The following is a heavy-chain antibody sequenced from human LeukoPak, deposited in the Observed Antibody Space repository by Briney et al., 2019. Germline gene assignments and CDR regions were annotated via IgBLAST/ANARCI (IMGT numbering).Heavy chain of an antibody. D-gene: IGHD4-17*01. J-gene: IGHJ4*02. CDR3: RGADKYGDYQDY. Sequence: SETLSLTCTVPGGSINSDYYYWSWIRQHPGRGLEWIGYIYHSGTTYYNPPLESRVTTSIDTSKNQFSLTLYSVTAADTAVYYCRGADKYGDYQDYWGQGTLVTVSS. CDR1: GGSINSDYYY. CDR2: IYHSGTT. V-gene: IGHV4-31*07.